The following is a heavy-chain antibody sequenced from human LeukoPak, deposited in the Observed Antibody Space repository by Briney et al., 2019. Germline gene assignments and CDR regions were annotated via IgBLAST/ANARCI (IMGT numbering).Heavy chain of an antibody. CDR3: TTGFGSNWYF. Sequence: GGSLRLSCAASGFPLSSYAMTWVRQAPGKGLQWVGQIKKKSDGGTADYAAPVKGRFTISRDDSKNTVFLQMNSLKAEDTAMYYCTTGFGSNWYFWGHGTLVTVSS. CDR2: IKKKSDGGTA. J-gene: IGHJ4*01. D-gene: IGHD6-13*01. CDR1: GFPLSSYA. V-gene: IGHV3-15*01.